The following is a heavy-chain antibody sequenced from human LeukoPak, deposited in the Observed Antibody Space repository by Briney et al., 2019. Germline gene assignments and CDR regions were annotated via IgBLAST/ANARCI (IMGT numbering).Heavy chain of an antibody. D-gene: IGHD4-17*01. Sequence: GGSLRLSCAASGLTFSSYEMNWVRQAPGKGLEWVSYIGPSGVNIYYADSVRGRFTISRDNAKSSVYLQMNSLTAEDMAIYYCATLYGRDYWGQGTPVTVSS. CDR1: GLTFSSYE. J-gene: IGHJ4*02. V-gene: IGHV3-48*03. CDR3: ATLYGRDY. CDR2: IGPSGVNI.